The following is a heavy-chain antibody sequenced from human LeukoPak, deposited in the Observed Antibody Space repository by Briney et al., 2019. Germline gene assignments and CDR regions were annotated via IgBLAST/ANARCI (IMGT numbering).Heavy chain of an antibody. CDR3: ARATWDSSGYYYAY. Sequence: GGSLRLSCAASGFTFSSYNMNWVRQAPGKGLEWVSSISTASDYIYYADSLKGRFTISRDNAKNSLYLQMNSLRAEDTALYYCARATWDSSGYYYAYWGQGTLVTVSS. J-gene: IGHJ4*02. V-gene: IGHV3-21*01. D-gene: IGHD3-22*01. CDR2: ISTASDYI. CDR1: GFTFSSYN.